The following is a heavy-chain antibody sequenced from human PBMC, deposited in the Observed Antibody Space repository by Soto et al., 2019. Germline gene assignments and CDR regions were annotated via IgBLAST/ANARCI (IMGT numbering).Heavy chain of an antibody. CDR1: GDSVSGNSAA. CDR3: ARASSAGGTWYFDY. J-gene: IGHJ4*02. Sequence: QVQLQQSGPGLVKPSQTLSLTCAISGDSVSGNSAAWNWIRQSPSRGLEWLGRTYYRSKWYNDYEVPVPSRITFNPDTSMNQFSLQLNSVTPEDTAVYYCARASSAGGTWYFDYWGQGTLVTVSS. CDR2: TYYRSKWYN. V-gene: IGHV6-1*01. D-gene: IGHD6-13*01.